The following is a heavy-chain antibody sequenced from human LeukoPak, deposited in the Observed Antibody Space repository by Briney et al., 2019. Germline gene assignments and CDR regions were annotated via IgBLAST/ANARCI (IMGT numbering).Heavy chain of an antibody. V-gene: IGHV3-23*01. CDR1: GFTFSNYG. Sequence: PGGSLRLSCAASGFTFSNYGMSWVRQAPGKGLLWVSVISHSGVNTYYADSVKGRFTISRDSSKNTLFLQMNSLRAEDTAVYYCAKVSSSSCYGWNDYWGQGTLVTVSS. J-gene: IGHJ4*02. CDR2: ISHSGVNT. CDR3: AKVSSSSCYGWNDY. D-gene: IGHD2-2*01.